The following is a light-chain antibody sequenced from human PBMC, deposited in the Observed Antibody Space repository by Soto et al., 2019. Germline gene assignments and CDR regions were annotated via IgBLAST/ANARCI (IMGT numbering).Light chain of an antibody. CDR2: GAS. V-gene: IGKV3-20*01. CDR3: QQYGSSPRT. CDR1: QSVSSSY. J-gene: IGKJ1*01. Sequence: EIVLTQSPGTLSLSPGERATLSCGASQSVSSSYLGWYQQKPGQAPRLLMYGASSRATGIPERFSGSGSGTDFTLTISRLEPEDFAVYYCQQYGSSPRTFGQGTKVDIK.